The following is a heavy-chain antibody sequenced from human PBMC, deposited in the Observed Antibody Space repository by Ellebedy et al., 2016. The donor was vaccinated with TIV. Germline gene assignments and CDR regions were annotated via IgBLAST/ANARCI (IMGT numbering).Heavy chain of an antibody. D-gene: IGHD3-10*01. Sequence: AASVKVSCKASGYTFTSYAINWVRQAPGQGLEWMGWINTSGGKPTYAQGFTERFVFSLDTSVSTAYLQISSLTPEDTAVYYCAKDTEYYYASGTYVPFDYWGQGTLVTVSS. CDR3: AKDTEYYYASGTYVPFDY. CDR1: GYTFTSYA. V-gene: IGHV7-4-1*02. J-gene: IGHJ4*02. CDR2: INTSGGKP.